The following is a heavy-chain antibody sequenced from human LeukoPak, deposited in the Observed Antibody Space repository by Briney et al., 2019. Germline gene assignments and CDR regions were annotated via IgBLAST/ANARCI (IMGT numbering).Heavy chain of an antibody. CDR1: GFTFTSYA. CDR3: AKHYYGSGNTGVYFDY. D-gene: IGHD3-10*01. V-gene: IGHV3-23*01. J-gene: IGHJ4*02. Sequence: GGSLRLSCAASGFTFTSYAMSWVRQAPGKGLEWVSGISAGGGSTYYADSVKGRFTISRDNSKNTLYLQMNSLRVEDTAVYYCAKHYYGSGNTGVYFDYWGQGTLVIVSS. CDR2: ISAGGGST.